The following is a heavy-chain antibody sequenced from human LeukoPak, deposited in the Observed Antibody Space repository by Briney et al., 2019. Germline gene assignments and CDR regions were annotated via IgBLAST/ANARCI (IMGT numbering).Heavy chain of an antibody. D-gene: IGHD6-19*01. CDR2: ISYDGSNK. CDR1: GFTFSSYA. V-gene: IGHV3-30-3*01. CDR3: ARDYLGRWYSSGWPLDC. Sequence: PGGSLRLSCAASGFTFSSYAMHWVRQAPGKGLEWVAIISYDGSNKYYADSVKGRFTISRDNSKNTLFLQMNGLRVEDTAVYYCARDYLGRWYSSGWPLDCWGQGSLVTVSS. J-gene: IGHJ4*02.